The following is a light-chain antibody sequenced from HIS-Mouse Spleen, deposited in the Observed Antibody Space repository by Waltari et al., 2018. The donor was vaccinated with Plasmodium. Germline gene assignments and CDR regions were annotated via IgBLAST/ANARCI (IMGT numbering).Light chain of an antibody. CDR3: QQSYGTWT. CDR2: AAS. J-gene: IGKJ1*01. Sequence: DIQITQFPSPLSASVGDRVTITCRASQSISSYLNWYQQKPGKAPNLLIYAASSLQSGVPSRFSGSGSETDFTLTISSLQPEDFATCYCQQSYGTWTFGQGTKVEIK. V-gene: IGKV1-39*01. CDR1: QSISSY.